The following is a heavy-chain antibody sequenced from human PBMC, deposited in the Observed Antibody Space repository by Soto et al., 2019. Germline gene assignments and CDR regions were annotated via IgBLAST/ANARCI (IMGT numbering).Heavy chain of an antibody. D-gene: IGHD3-22*01. CDR2: IFSNDEK. V-gene: IGHV2-26*01. CDR1: GFSLSNARMG. Sequence: SGPTLVNPTETLTLTCTVSGFSLSNARMGVSWIRQPPGKALEWLAHIFSNDEKSYSTSLKSRLTISKDTSKSQVVLTMTNMDPVDTATYYCARIQSGFYDSSGYYVSSYYYYGMDVWGQGTTVTVSS. J-gene: IGHJ6*02. CDR3: ARIQSGFYDSSGYYVSSYYYYGMDV.